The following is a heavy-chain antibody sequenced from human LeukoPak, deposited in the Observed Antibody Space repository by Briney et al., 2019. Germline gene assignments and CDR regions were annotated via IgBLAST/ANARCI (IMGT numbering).Heavy chain of an antibody. CDR1: GYTFTSYY. V-gene: IGHV1-8*02. CDR2: MNPNSGNT. Sequence: ASVKVSCKASGYTFTSYYMHWVRQAPGQGLEWMGWMNPNSGNTGYAQKFQGRVTMTRNTSISTAYMELSSLRSEDTAVYYCARGRRDGYNDFDYWGQGTLVTISS. CDR3: ARGRRDGYNDFDY. D-gene: IGHD5-12*01. J-gene: IGHJ4*02.